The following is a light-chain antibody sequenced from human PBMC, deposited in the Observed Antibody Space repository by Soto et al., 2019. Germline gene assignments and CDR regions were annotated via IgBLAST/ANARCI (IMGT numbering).Light chain of an antibody. Sequence: QSVLTQPASVSGSPGQSITISCTGPSSDVGRFNFVSWYQLQPGKAPKLMIFEVNKRPSGVSNRFYGSKSGNTASLTISGLQSDDECEYYCCSDTGTGVYVFGTGTKVTVL. V-gene: IGLV2-23*02. CDR1: SSDVGRFNF. J-gene: IGLJ1*01. CDR2: EVN. CDR3: CSDTGTGVYV.